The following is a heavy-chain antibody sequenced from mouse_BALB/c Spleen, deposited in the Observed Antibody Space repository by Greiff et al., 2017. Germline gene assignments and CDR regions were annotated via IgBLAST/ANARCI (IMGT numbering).Heavy chain of an antibody. V-gene: IGHV1-14*01. CDR2: INPYNDGT. CDR3: ARCCYGSSYVEDYFDY. D-gene: IGHD1-1*01. J-gene: IGHJ2*01. Sequence: EVKLQESGPELVKPGASVKMSCKASGYTFTSYVMHWVKQKPGQGLEWIGYINPYNDGTKYNEKFKGKATLTSDKSSSTAYMELSSLTSEDSAVYYCARCCYGSSYVEDYFDYWGQGTTLTVSS. CDR1: GYTFTSYV.